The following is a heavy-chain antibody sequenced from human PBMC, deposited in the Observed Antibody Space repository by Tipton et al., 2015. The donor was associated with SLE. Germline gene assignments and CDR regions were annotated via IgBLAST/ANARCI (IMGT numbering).Heavy chain of an antibody. V-gene: IGHV4-34*01. CDR1: GGSFSGYY. Sequence: TLSLTCAVYGGSFSGYYWSWIRQPPGKGLEWIGEINHSGSTNHNPSHKSRVTISVDTSKNQLSLKLSSVSAADTAVYYCVRGPKDVWGQGTTVTVSS. CDR3: VRGPKDV. CDR2: INHSGST. J-gene: IGHJ6*02.